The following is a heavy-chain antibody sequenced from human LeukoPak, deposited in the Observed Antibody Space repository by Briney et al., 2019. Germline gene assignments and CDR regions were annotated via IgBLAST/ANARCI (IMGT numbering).Heavy chain of an antibody. Sequence: GGSLRLSCAASGFSFSNYWMHWVRQAPGKGLVWVSRINSDGTNIRYADSVKGRFTISRDNAKNTLYLQMNSLRAEDTAVYYCAKVAALAGFDAFYFDYWGQGTLVTVSS. CDR1: GFSFSNYW. CDR2: INSDGTNI. CDR3: AKVAALAGFDAFYFDY. J-gene: IGHJ4*02. V-gene: IGHV3-74*01. D-gene: IGHD6-13*01.